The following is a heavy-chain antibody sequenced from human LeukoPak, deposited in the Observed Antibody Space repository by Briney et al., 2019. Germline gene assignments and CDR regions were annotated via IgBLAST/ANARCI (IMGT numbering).Heavy chain of an antibody. CDR1: GVSVSSGGDG. CDR3: ARGIVGATHPTYYYYMDV. V-gene: IGHV4-61*02. D-gene: IGHD1-26*01. Sequence: SETLSLTWTVAGVSVSSGGDGWGWLRQPAGKGLEWFGRVDVSGSTNYNPSLKSRVTISVATSKNQFSLKLSSVTAADTAVYYCARGIVGATHPTYYYYMDVWGKGTTVTISS. CDR2: VDVSGST. J-gene: IGHJ6*03.